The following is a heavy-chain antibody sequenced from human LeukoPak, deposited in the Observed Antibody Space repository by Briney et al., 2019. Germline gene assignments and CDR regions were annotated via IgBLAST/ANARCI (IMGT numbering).Heavy chain of an antibody. CDR2: VGVAADT. CDR3: VRQKKSHGNFDY. V-gene: IGHV3-13*01. CDR1: GFTFSDHA. D-gene: IGHD1-26*01. Sequence: GGSLRLSCAASGFTFSDHAMHWVRQATGKGLEWVSAVGVAADTFYPGSVKGRFTISRENARNSLYLQMNSLRVEDTAVYYCVRQKKSHGNFDYWGQGTLVTVSS. J-gene: IGHJ4*02.